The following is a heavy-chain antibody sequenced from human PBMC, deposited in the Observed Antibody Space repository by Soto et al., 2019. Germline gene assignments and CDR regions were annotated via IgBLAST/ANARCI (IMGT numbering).Heavy chain of an antibody. V-gene: IGHV3-30-3*01. CDR1: GFTFSTYA. D-gene: IGHD6-19*01. J-gene: IGHJ4*02. CDR3: ARAQWRPDY. Sequence: QVQLVESGGGVVQPGRSLRLSCAASGFTFSTYAMNWVRQAPGKGLEWVAIISYDGSNKYYADSVKGRFTISRDNSKNTLYLQMNSLRVEDTAVYYCARAQWRPDYWGQGTLVTVSS. CDR2: ISYDGSNK.